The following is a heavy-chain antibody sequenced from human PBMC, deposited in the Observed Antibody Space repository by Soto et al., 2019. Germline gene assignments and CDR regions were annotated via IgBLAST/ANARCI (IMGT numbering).Heavy chain of an antibody. CDR1: GFSLSTSGVG. Sequence: SGPTLVNPTQTLTLTCTFSGFSLSTSGVGVGWIRQPPGKALEWLALIYWDDDKRYSPSLKSRLTITKDTSKNQVVLTMTSMDPVDTATYYCARVVRGNTNNPPQTDYGMDVWGQGTTVTVSS. V-gene: IGHV2-5*02. D-gene: IGHD3-10*01. CDR2: IYWDDDK. J-gene: IGHJ6*02. CDR3: ARVVRGNTNNPPQTDYGMDV.